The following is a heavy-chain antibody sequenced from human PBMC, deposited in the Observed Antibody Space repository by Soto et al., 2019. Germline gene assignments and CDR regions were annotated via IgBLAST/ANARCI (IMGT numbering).Heavy chain of an antibody. CDR1: GFTFSSYA. CDR2: ISGSGGST. V-gene: IGHV3-23*01. D-gene: IGHD3-16*02. Sequence: PGGSLRLSCAASGFTFSSYAMSWVRQAPGKGLEWVSAISGSGGSTYYADSVKGRFTISRDNSKNTLYLQMNSLRAEDTAVYYCATQTDYVWGSYRSPRAQKARFDYWGQGTLVTVSS. J-gene: IGHJ4*02. CDR3: ATQTDYVWGSYRSPRAQKARFDY.